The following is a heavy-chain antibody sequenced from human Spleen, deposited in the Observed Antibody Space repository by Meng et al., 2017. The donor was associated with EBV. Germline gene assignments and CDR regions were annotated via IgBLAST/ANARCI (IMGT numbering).Heavy chain of an antibody. V-gene: IGHV4-39*02. J-gene: IGHJ4*02. CDR1: GRSISRSNSY. D-gene: IGHD5-12*01. CDR2: IFHSGTT. Sequence: RLFNTSDNLSRTCTVAGRSISRSNSYCTCIRQPPGKGLKWICEIFHSGTTYYNSSLKSRVTISVDTSENHFSLKLTSVAAADTAIYYCARGLVVATTSLNYDYWGQGTLVTVSS. CDR3: ARGLVVATTSLNYDY.